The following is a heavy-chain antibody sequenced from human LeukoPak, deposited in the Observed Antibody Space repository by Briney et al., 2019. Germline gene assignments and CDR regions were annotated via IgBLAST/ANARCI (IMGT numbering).Heavy chain of an antibody. CDR3: ARVLGYHYYYYMDV. CDR2: IYHSGNT. CDR1: GYSISRDYY. D-gene: IGHD1-26*01. V-gene: IGHV4-38-2*02. Sequence: SETLSLTCTVSGYSISRDYYWGWIRQPPGKGLEWIGSIYHSGNTYYNPSLKSRVTMSVDTSKNQFSLKLSSVTAADTAVYYCARVLGYHYYYYMDVWGKGTTVTVSS. J-gene: IGHJ6*03.